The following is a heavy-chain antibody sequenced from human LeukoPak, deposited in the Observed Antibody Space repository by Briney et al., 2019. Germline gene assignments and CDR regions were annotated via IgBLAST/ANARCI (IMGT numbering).Heavy chain of an antibody. D-gene: IGHD6-13*01. V-gene: IGHV3-20*04. CDR1: GFTFDDYG. CDR2: INWNGGST. CDR3: ARDLYSSSWYYFDY. Sequence: GGSLRLSCAASGFTFDDYGMSWVRHAPGKGLEWVSGINWNGGSTVYADSVKGRSTISRDNAKNSLYLQMNSLRAEDTALYYCARDLYSSSWYYFDYWGQGTLVTVSS. J-gene: IGHJ4*02.